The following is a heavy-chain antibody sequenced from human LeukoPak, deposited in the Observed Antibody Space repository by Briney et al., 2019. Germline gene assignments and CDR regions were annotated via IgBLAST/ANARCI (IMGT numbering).Heavy chain of an antibody. D-gene: IGHD2-15*01. V-gene: IGHV3-11*01. CDR2: ISSSGSTI. CDR3: ARDRGYCSGGSCYAYYYYYGMDV. CDR1: GFTFSDYY. J-gene: IGHJ6*02. Sequence: GGSLRLSCAASGFTFSDYYMSWIRQAPGKGLEWVSYISSSGSTIYYADSVKGRFTISRDNAKNSLYLQMNSLRAEDTAVYYCARDRGYCSGGSCYAYYYYYGMDVWGQGTTVTVSS.